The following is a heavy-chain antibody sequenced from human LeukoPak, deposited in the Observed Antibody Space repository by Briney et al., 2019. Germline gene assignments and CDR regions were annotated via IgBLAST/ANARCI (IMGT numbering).Heavy chain of an antibody. CDR3: ARVGYDILTGYYRGDAFDI. V-gene: IGHV1-24*01. CDR2: FDPEDGET. CDR1: GYTLTELS. Sequence: ASVKVSCKVSGYTLTELSMHWVRQAPGKGLEWMGGFDPEDGETIYAQKFQGRVTMTEDTSTDTAYMELSSLRSEDTAVYYCARVGYDILTGYYRGDAFDIWGQGTMVTVSS. J-gene: IGHJ3*02. D-gene: IGHD3-9*01.